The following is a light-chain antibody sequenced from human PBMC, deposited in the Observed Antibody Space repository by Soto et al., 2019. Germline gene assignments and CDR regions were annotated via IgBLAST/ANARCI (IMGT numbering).Light chain of an antibody. CDR2: DAS. V-gene: IGKV3-15*01. CDR1: QSVSSN. CDR3: QQHNNWPHT. Sequence: EIVMTQSPATLSLSPGERATLSCRASQSVSSNLAWYQQKPGQAPRLLIYDASTRATGIPARFSGSGSGTDFTLTISSLQSEDFAVYYCQQHNNWPHTFGQGTKVEIK. J-gene: IGKJ1*01.